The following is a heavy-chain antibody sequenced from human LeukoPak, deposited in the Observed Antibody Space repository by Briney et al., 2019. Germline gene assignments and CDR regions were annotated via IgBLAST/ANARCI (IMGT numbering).Heavy chain of an antibody. Sequence: SETLSLTCTVSGGSISSSSYYWGWIRKPPGKGLEWIGSIYYSGSTYYNPSLKSRVTISVDTSKNQYSLKLSSVTAADTAVYYCARLRYYFDYWGQGTLVTVSS. V-gene: IGHV4-39*07. CDR1: GGSISSSSYY. CDR2: IYYSGST. J-gene: IGHJ4*02. CDR3: ARLRYYFDY.